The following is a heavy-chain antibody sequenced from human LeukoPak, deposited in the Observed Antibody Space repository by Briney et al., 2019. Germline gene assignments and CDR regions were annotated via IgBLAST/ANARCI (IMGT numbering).Heavy chain of an antibody. CDR2: IYYSGST. V-gene: IGHV4-59*08. Sequence: PSETLSLTCTVSGGSISSYYWSCIRQPPGQGLEWIGYIYYSGSTDYNPSLKSRVTISVDRSKNQFSLKLSSVTAADTAVYYCARRERGGQTGYFDLWGGGTLVTVSS. J-gene: IGHJ2*01. D-gene: IGHD4-23*01. CDR3: ARRERGGQTGYFDL. CDR1: GGSISSYY.